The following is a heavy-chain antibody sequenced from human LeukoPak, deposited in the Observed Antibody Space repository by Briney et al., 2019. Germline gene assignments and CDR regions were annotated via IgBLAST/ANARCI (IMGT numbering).Heavy chain of an antibody. J-gene: IGHJ4*02. CDR1: GFAFSSYT. Sequence: GGSLRLSCDASGFAFSSYTFHWVRQAPGKGLEWVSVISGNGVNIQYADSVKGRFSISRDNSENTLYLQMNSLRVEDAAVYFCAKGTADYGDYSDSDYFDYWGQGTLVTVSS. CDR3: AKGTADYGDYSDSDYFDY. V-gene: IGHV3-23*01. CDR2: ISGNGVNI. D-gene: IGHD4-17*01.